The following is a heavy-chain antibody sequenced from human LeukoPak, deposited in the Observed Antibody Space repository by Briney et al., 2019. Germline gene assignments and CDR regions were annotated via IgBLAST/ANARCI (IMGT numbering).Heavy chain of an antibody. J-gene: IGHJ4*02. CDR1: GFTSSSYA. CDR2: ISGSGGST. D-gene: IGHD4-17*01. Sequence: GGSLRLSCAASGFTSSSYAMSWVRQAPGKGLEWVSAISGSGGSTYYADSVKGRFTISRDNSRNTLYLQMNSLRAEDTAVYYCAKTVHYGDYYYYFDYWGQGTLVTVSS. V-gene: IGHV3-23*01. CDR3: AKTVHYGDYYYYFDY.